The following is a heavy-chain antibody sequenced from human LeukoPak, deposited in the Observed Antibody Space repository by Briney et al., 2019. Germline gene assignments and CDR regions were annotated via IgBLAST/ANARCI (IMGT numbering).Heavy chain of an antibody. CDR3: ARHGLITPFDY. Sequence: PSETLSLTCTVSGGSISSYYWSWIRQPTGKGLEWIGYIYYSGSTNYNPSLKSRVTISVDTSKNQFSLKLSSVTAADTAVYYCARHGLITPFDYWGQGTLVTVSS. CDR2: IYYSGST. V-gene: IGHV4-59*08. CDR1: GGSISSYY. D-gene: IGHD3-22*01. J-gene: IGHJ4*02.